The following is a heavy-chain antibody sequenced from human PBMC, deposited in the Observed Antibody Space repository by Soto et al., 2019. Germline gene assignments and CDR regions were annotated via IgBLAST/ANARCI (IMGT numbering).Heavy chain of an antibody. V-gene: IGHV4-31*03. J-gene: IGHJ4*02. Sequence: QVQLQESGPGLVKPSQTLSLTCTVSGGSISSGAFYWSWIRQHPGKGLEFIGYIHYSGYTYYNPSLKSRVTISLDKSKNQFSLKLCSVTAADTAVYYCARDRDYGDSPFEYWGQGTLVTVSS. CDR3: ARDRDYGDSPFEY. CDR2: IHYSGYT. D-gene: IGHD4-17*01. CDR1: GGSISSGAFY.